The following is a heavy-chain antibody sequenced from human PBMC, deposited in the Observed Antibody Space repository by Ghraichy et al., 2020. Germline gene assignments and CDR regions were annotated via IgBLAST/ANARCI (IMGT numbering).Heavy chain of an antibody. Sequence: VKVSCKASGYTFTGYYMHWVRQAPGQGLEWMGRINPNSGGTNYAQKFQGRVTMTRDTSISTAYMELSRLRSDDTAVYYCAREIGGSIAARALDYWGQGTLVTVSS. V-gene: IGHV1-2*06. D-gene: IGHD6-6*01. CDR3: AREIGGSIAARALDY. CDR1: GYTFTGYY. CDR2: INPNSGGT. J-gene: IGHJ4*02.